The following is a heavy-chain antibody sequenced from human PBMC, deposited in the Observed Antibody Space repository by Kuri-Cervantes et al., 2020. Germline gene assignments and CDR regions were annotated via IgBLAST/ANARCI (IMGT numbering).Heavy chain of an antibody. V-gene: IGHV3-15*01. J-gene: IGHJ3*02. CDR3: TTEQDSSSWYWYGAFDI. D-gene: IGHD6-13*01. CDR1: GFTFSSYS. CDR2: IKSKTDGGTT. Sequence: ETLSLTCAASGFTFSSYSMNWVRQAPGKGLEWVGRIKSKTDGGTTGYAAPVKGRFTISRDDSKNTLYLQMNSLKTEDTAVYYCTTEQDSSSWYWYGAFDIWGQGTMVTVSS.